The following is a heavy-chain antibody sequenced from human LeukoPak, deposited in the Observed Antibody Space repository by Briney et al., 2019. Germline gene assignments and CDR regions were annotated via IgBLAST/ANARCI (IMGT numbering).Heavy chain of an antibody. Sequence: GSLRLSCAGSGFTFSSYAMNWLRQAPGKGLEWLSYISSSSGAIYYADSVKGRFTTSRDNVKNSLYLQMNSLRVEDTGVYYCARDPSHCSGGSCYSGSDYWGQGTLVTVSS. CDR3: ARDPSHCSGGSCYSGSDY. J-gene: IGHJ4*02. CDR2: ISSSSGAI. D-gene: IGHD2-15*01. V-gene: IGHV3-48*01. CDR1: GFTFSSYA.